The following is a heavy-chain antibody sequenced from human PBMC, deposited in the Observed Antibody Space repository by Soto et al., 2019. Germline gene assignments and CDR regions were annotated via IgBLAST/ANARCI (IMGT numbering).Heavy chain of an antibody. CDR2: IYYSGST. Sequence: QVQLQESGPGLVKPSETLSLTCTVSGGSISSYYWSWIRQPPGKGLEWIGYIYYSGSTNYNPSLSSQVTIAVDPSKDQCALKQGSVHAATTAVYHCARITGGRRMVRRVLNWFDPWGQGTLVTVSS. CDR1: GGSISSYY. D-gene: IGHD3-10*01. V-gene: IGHV4-59*01. J-gene: IGHJ5*02. CDR3: ARITGGRRMVRRVLNWFDP.